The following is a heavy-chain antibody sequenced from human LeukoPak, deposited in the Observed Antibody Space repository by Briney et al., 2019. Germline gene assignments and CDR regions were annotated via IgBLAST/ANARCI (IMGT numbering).Heavy chain of an antibody. Sequence: SEILSLTCTVSGGSISSYYWSWIRQPPGKGLEWIGYIYYSGSTNYNPSLKSRVTISVDTSKNQFSLKLSSVTAADTAVYYCARSTKLWFDYYYYGMDVWGQGTTVTVSS. V-gene: IGHV4-59*08. J-gene: IGHJ6*02. CDR3: ARSTKLWFDYYYYGMDV. CDR2: IYYSGST. D-gene: IGHD3-10*01. CDR1: GGSISSYY.